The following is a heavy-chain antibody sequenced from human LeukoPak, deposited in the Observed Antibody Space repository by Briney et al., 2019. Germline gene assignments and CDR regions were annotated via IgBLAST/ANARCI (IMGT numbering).Heavy chain of an antibody. D-gene: IGHD3-10*01. CDR1: GYTFTYYY. CDR2: INPSGGST. J-gene: IGHJ4*02. Sequence: ASVTVSCKASGYTFTYYYIHWVRQAPGQGLEWMGIINPSGGSTTYAQKFQGRVTLTRDTSTSTVYMELSSLRSEDTAVYYCARSPYTSGSLFYLDYWGQGTLVTVSS. CDR3: ARSPYTSGSLFYLDY. V-gene: IGHV1-46*01.